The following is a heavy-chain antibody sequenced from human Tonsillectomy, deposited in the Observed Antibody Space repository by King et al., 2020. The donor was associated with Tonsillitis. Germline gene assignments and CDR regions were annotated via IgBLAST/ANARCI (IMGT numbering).Heavy chain of an antibody. CDR1: GFTSSAHY. CDR2: SSNKPNGYTT. V-gene: IGHV3-72*01. Sequence: VQLVESGGTLVQPGGSLRLSCAASGFTSSAHYMDWVRQAPGKGLEWIGRSSNKPNGYTTTYAASVKGRFSISRDDSENSVYLQMSGLKTEDTAVYYCTTTVLVKTVVGVSHGVHRGQGTLVTVSS. CDR3: TTTVLVKTVVGVSHGVH. D-gene: IGHD1-26*01. J-gene: IGHJ4*02.